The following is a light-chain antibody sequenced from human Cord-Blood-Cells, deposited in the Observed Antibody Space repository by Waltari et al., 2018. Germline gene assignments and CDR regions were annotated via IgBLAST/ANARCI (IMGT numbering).Light chain of an antibody. J-gene: IGKJ1*01. CDR2: GAS. CDR1: QSVSSN. V-gene: IGKV3-15*01. CDR3: QQYNNWPRT. Sequence: EIVMTQSPVTLSVSPGDRATLSCRARQSVSSNLAWYQQKPGQAPRLLIYGASTRATGIPARCSGSGSGTEFTLTISSLQSEDFAVYYCQQYNNWPRTFGQGTKVEIK.